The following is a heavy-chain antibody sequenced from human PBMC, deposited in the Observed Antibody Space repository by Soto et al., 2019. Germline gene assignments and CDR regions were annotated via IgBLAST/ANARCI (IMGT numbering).Heavy chain of an antibody. CDR2: IYWDDEK. CDR1: GFSLSSTGVG. D-gene: IGHD3-9*01. CDR3: AHSDFEWLEAFHY. V-gene: IGHV2-5*02. J-gene: IGHJ4*02. Sequence: QITLQESGPMLVKPSQNLTLTCTFSGFSLSSTGVGVGWFRQPPGKALEWLAIIYWDDEKRYSPSLRSRLTITKDNSNDQVVLTVTNMDPLDTARYYCAHSDFEWLEAFHYWGQGALVTVSS.